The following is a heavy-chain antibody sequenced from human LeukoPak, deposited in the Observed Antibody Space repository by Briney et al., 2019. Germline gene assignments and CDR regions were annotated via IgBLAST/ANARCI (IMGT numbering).Heavy chain of an antibody. J-gene: IGHJ4*02. Sequence: GESLKISCKGSGYSFISYWIGWVRQVPGKGPEWMGIIYPGDSDTTYSPSFQGQVTISADKSINTAYLQWRSLKASDTAMYYCARSFAHVERYYFDYWGQGTLVSVSS. V-gene: IGHV5-51*01. CDR1: GYSFISYW. CDR3: ARSFAHVERYYFDY. CDR2: IYPGDSDT. D-gene: IGHD1-1*01.